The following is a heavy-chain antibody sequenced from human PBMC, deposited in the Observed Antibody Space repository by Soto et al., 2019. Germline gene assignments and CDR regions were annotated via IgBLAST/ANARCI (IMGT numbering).Heavy chain of an antibody. V-gene: IGHV3-48*01. Sequence: EVQLVESGGGLVQPGGSLRLSCAASGFTFSTYSMNWVRQAPGKGLEWLSYISGSTSTIYYADSVEGRFTISRDNARNSLYLQMNSLRAEDTAGYYCARGHSIDYWGQGTLVTVSS. CDR3: ARGHSIDY. D-gene: IGHD5-18*01. CDR2: ISGSTSTI. CDR1: GFTFSTYS. J-gene: IGHJ4*02.